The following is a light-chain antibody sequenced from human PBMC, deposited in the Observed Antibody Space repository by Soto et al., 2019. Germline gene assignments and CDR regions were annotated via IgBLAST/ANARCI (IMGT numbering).Light chain of an antibody. CDR3: QQSFNTPYS. V-gene: IGKV1-39*01. CDR2: AVS. Sequence: DIQMTQSPSPLSASVGDTVTITCRASQTIGSYLSWYHQIPGKPPKLLIYAVSRLQTGVPSRFSGSGSGTDFTLTISSLQPEDFATYYCQQSFNTPYSFGQGT. CDR1: QTIGSY. J-gene: IGKJ2*03.